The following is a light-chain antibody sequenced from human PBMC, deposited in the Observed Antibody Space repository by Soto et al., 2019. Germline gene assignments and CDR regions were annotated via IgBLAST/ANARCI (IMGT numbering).Light chain of an antibody. CDR2: RNT. J-gene: IGLJ3*02. V-gene: IGLV1-47*01. Sequence: QSVLTQPPSASGTTGQRVTISCSGSSSNIGSNYVYWYQQLPGTAPTLLIYRNTQRPSGVPDRFSGSKSGTSASLAISGLRSEDEADYYCAAWDDSLSGWVFGGGTKLTVL. CDR1: SSNIGSNY. CDR3: AAWDDSLSGWV.